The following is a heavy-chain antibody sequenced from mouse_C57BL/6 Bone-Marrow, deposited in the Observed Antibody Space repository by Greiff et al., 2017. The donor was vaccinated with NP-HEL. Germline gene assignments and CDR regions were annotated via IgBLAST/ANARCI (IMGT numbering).Heavy chain of an antibody. V-gene: IGHV3-6*01. Sequence: EVQRVESGPGLVKPSQSLSLTCSVTGYSITSGYYWNWIRQFPGNKLEWMGYISYDGSNNYNPSLKNRISITRDTSKNQFFLKLNSVTTEDTATYYCARDSYSNLNFDYWGQGTTLTVSS. J-gene: IGHJ2*01. CDR3: ARDSYSNLNFDY. D-gene: IGHD2-5*01. CDR1: GYSITSGYY. CDR2: ISYDGSN.